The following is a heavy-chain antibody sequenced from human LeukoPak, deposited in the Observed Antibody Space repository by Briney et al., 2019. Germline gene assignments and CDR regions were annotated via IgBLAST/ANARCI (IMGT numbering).Heavy chain of an antibody. D-gene: IGHD6-13*01. Sequence: SVKVPCKASGGTFISYAISWVGQAPGQGLEWMGGIIPIFGTANYAQKFQGRVTITADKSTSTAYMELSSLRSEDTAVYYCARMIAAAGTRWFDPWGQGTLVTVSS. CDR2: IIPIFGTA. V-gene: IGHV1-69*06. CDR1: GGTFISYA. CDR3: ARMIAAAGTRWFDP. J-gene: IGHJ5*02.